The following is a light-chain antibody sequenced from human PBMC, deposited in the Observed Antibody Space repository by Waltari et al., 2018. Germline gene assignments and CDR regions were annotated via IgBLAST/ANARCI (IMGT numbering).Light chain of an antibody. CDR2: KIS. CDR1: QSLVYSDGNTY. Sequence: DVVMTQSPLSLPVTLGHPASFSCRSGQSLVYSDGNTYLSWFHQRPGQSPRRLIYKISNRDSGVPDRFSGSGSGTDFTLKISRVEAEDVGVYYCMQAVHWPYTFGQGTKLEIK. CDR3: MQAVHWPYT. V-gene: IGKV2-30*01. J-gene: IGKJ2*01.